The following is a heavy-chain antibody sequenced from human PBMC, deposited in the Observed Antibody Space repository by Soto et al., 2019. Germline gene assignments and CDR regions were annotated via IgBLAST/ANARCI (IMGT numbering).Heavy chain of an antibody. CDR3: ARSFGVAAAGPFDY. J-gene: IGHJ4*02. Sequence: SETLSLTCTVSGGSISSTTYYWGWIRQPPGKGLEWIGNIYYSGSTYYNPSLKSRVTISVDTSKNQFSLKLSSVTAADTAVYYSARSFGVAAAGPFDYWGQGTLVNVSS. V-gene: IGHV4-31*03. CDR1: GGSISSTTYY. D-gene: IGHD6-13*01. CDR2: IYYSGST.